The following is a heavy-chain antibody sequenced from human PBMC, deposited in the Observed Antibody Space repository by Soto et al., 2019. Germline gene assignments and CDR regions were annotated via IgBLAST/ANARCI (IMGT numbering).Heavy chain of an antibody. CDR2: IYYSGST. Sequence: QVQLQESGPGLVKPSQTLSLTCTVSGGSISSGGYYWSWIRQHPGKGLEWIGYIYYSGSTYYNPSHKSRVTISVNTSKNHCSLKLGSVTAADTAVYYCARGGVEFGEVIYYYYYGMDVWGHGTTVIVSS. CDR1: GGSISSGGYY. CDR3: ARGGVEFGEVIYYYYYGMDV. D-gene: IGHD3-16*02. J-gene: IGHJ6*02. V-gene: IGHV4-31*03.